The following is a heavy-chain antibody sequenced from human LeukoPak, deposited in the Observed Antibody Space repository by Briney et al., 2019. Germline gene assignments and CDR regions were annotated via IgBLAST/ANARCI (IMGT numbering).Heavy chain of an antibody. Sequence: SETLSLTCTVSGGSTSNYFCTWLRQSAGKGLEWIGRIHTSGSTNYNPSLKSRVSMSVDKSKNQFSLKLSSVTAADTAVYYCARDPEGQGYYFDYWGQGALVTVSS. D-gene: IGHD3-3*01. CDR2: IHTSGST. J-gene: IGHJ4*02. V-gene: IGHV4-4*07. CDR1: GGSTSNYF. CDR3: ARDPEGQGYYFDY.